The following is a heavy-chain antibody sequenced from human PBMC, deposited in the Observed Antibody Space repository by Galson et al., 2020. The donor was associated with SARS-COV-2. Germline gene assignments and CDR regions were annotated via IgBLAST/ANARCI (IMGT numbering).Heavy chain of an antibody. CDR3: ARRYCSGDSCYYGMDV. V-gene: IGHV3-9*01. D-gene: IGHD2-15*01. CDR1: GFTFDDYG. CDR2: ISWNGGRI. Sequence: GGSLRLSCAASGFTFDDYGMHWVRQAPGKGLEWVSGISWNGGRIDYADSEKGRFTISRDNAKNSLYLQMNSLRAEDTALYYCARRYCSGDSCYYGMDVWGQGTTVTVSS. J-gene: IGHJ6*02.